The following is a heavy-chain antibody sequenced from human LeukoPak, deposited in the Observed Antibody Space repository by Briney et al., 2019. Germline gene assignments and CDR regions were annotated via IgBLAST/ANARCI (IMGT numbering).Heavy chain of an antibody. Sequence: GGSLRLSCEGSGITLRSYIIHWVRQTPGKGLEWVSYISNRNVVYYADSVKGRFTISRDNSKNTLYLQMNSLRAEDTAVYYCAKDPHITIFGVVDYYYYYMDVWGKGTTVTVSS. CDR1: GITLRSYI. CDR3: AKDPHITIFGVVDYYYYYMDV. D-gene: IGHD3-3*01. CDR2: ISNRNVV. J-gene: IGHJ6*03. V-gene: IGHV3-48*01.